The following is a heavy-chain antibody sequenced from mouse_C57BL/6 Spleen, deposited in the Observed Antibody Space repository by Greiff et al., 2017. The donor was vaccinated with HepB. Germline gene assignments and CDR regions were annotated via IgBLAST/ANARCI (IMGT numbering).Heavy chain of an antibody. CDR2: INPNNGGT. CDR3: ARRKLGRYFDY. CDR1: GYTFTDYN. J-gene: IGHJ2*01. D-gene: IGHD4-1*01. V-gene: IGHV1-18*01. Sequence: VQLKQSGPELVKPGASVKIPCKASGYTFTDYNMDWVKQSHGKSLEWIGDINPNNGGTIYNQKFKGKATLTVDKSSSTAYMELRSRTSEDTAVYYCARRKLGRYFDYWGQGTTLTVSS.